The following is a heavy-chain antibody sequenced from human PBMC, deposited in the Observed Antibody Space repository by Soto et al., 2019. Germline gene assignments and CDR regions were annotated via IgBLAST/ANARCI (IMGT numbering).Heavy chain of an antibody. CDR2: IYYSGNT. J-gene: IGHJ4*02. Sequence: QVRLQESGPGLVKPSETLSLTCTVSGGSISSYYWSWIRQPPGRGLEWIGDIYYSGNTNYNPSLKSRVTISVDTSRRQFSLELKSVTAADTAVYYCARALSYHDVLTGRGWVLYFDYWGQGALVIVSS. D-gene: IGHD3-9*01. V-gene: IGHV4-59*01. CDR1: GGSISSYY. CDR3: ARALSYHDVLTGRGWVLYFDY.